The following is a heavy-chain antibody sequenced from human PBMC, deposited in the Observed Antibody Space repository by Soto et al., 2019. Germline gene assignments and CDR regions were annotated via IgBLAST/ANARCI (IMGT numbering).Heavy chain of an antibody. V-gene: IGHV3-15*01. Sequence: GGSLRLSCAASGFTFSNAWMSCVRHAPGKGLEWVGRIKSKTDGGTRDYAAPVKGRFTMSRDDSKNMLYLQMSSLKTEDTAVYYCTTHDPINKNWGQRNQVTVSS. J-gene: IGHJ4*02. CDR1: GFTFSNAW. D-gene: IGHD1-1*01. CDR2: IKSKTDGGTR. CDR3: TTHDPINKN.